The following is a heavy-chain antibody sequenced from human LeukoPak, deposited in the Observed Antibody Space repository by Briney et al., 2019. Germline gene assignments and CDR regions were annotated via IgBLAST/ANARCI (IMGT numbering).Heavy chain of an antibody. J-gene: IGHJ4*02. CDR1: GGSISSGSYY. CDR3: ARVGADGGVDY. CDR2: IYTSGST. V-gene: IGHV4-61*02. D-gene: IGHD1-26*01. Sequence: PSQTLSLTCTVSGGSISSGSYYWSWIRQPAGKGLEWIGRIYTSGSTIYNPSLKTRVTISVDTYKNQFSLKLTSVTAADTAVYYCARVGADGGVDYWGQGTLVTVSS.